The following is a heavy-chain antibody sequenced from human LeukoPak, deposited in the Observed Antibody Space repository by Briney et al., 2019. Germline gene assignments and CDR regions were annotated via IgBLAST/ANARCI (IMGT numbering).Heavy chain of an antibody. CDR3: AREGRTKVTPRPDGFDI. J-gene: IGHJ3*02. V-gene: IGHV1-18*01. CDR2: ISTYNGNT. CDR1: GYTFTSYG. D-gene: IGHD4-17*01. Sequence: GASVKVSCKASGYTFTSYGISWVRQAPGQGLEWMGWISTYNGNTNYAQKLQGRVTMTIDTSTSTAYMELKSLRSDDTAVYYCAREGRTKVTPRPDGFDIWGQGTMVTVSS.